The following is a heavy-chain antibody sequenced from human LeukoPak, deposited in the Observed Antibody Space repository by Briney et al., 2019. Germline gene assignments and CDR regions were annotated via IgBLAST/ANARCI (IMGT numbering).Heavy chain of an antibody. Sequence: ETLSLTCTVSGGSISSYYWSWIRQPPGKGLEWMGIVNPDDSDTIYSPSFQGQVTISADESITTAYLQWSSLKASDTAMYYCARLRWPRGGRSSFDYWGQGALVTVSS. CDR2: VNPDDSDT. V-gene: IGHV5-51*01. D-gene: IGHD3-10*01. J-gene: IGHJ4*02. CDR3: ARLRWPRGGRSSFDY. CDR1: GGSISSYY.